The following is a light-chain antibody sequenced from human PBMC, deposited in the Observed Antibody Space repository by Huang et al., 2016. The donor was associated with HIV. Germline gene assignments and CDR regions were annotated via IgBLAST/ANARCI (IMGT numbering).Light chain of an antibody. Sequence: EIVMTQSPATLSVSPGERATLSCRASKSVSSNLAWYQQKPGQAPRLLIYGVSTRATGIPARFSGSGSGTEFTLTISSLQSEDFAVYYCQQYNNWPPFTFGPGTKVDIK. CDR2: GVS. CDR1: KSVSSN. V-gene: IGKV3-15*01. CDR3: QQYNNWPPFT. J-gene: IGKJ3*01.